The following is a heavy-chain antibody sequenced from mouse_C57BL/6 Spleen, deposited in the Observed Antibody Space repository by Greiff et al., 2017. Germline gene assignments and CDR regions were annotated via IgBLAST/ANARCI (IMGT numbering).Heavy chain of an antibody. V-gene: IGHV1-82*01. D-gene: IGHD2-12*01. CDR1: GYAFSSSW. J-gene: IGHJ2*01. CDR2: IYPGDGDT. Sequence: QVQLQQSGPELVKPGASVKISCKASGYAFSSSWMNWVKQRPGKGLEWIGPIYPGDGDTNYNGKFKGKATLTADKSSSTAYMQLSSLTSEDSAVYFCAITTLLAFDDWGQGPTLTVAS. CDR3: AITTLLAFDD.